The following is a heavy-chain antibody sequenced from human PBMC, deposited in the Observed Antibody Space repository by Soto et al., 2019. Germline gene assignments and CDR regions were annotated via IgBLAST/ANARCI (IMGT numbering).Heavy chain of an antibody. J-gene: IGHJ6*02. CDR3: ARDRGYDAHDYYYNAMDV. V-gene: IGHV3-21*01. CDR2: IRGFSPYT. Sequence: GGSLSLSCISSGFTFRTYTMNWVRQAPGKGLEWVSGIRGFSPYTFYAESVKGRFTISRDNAKNSVFLQMDSLRAEDTAVYYCARDRGYDAHDYYYNAMDVWGQGTTVTVSS. D-gene: IGHD3-10*01. CDR1: GFTFRTYT.